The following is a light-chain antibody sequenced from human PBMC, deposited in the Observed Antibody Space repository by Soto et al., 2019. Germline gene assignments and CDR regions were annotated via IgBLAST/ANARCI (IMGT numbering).Light chain of an antibody. Sequence: DIVMTQSPESLAVSLGERATIHCKSSQNVFYSSNNKNYLAWYQQKPGWPPKLLIYWASSRQSGVPDRFSGSGSGTDFTLTISNLQAEDVAVYFCQQYYSTLSYTFGQGTRLEIK. V-gene: IGKV4-1*01. CDR1: QNVFYSSNNKNY. J-gene: IGKJ2*01. CDR2: WAS. CDR3: QQYYSTLSYT.